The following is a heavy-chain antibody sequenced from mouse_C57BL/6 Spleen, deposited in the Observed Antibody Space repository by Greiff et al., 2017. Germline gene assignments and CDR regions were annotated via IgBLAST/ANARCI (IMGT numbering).Heavy chain of an antibody. CDR2: INPYNGGT. CDR3: ARSRGSRGYFDV. CDR1: GYTFTDYY. D-gene: IGHD1-1*01. Sequence: EVKLMESGPVLVKPGASVKMSCKASGYTFTDYYMNWVKQSHGKSLEWIGVINPYNGGTSSNQKFKGKATLTVEKSSSTAYMELNSLTSEDSAVYYCARSRGSRGYFDVWGTGTTVTVSS. J-gene: IGHJ1*03. V-gene: IGHV1-19*01.